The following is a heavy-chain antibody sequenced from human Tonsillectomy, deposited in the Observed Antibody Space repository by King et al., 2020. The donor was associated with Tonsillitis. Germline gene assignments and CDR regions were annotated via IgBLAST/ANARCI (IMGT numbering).Heavy chain of an antibody. V-gene: IGHV4-61*01. CDR2: VYYSGST. D-gene: IGHD2-2*01. CDR1: GGSVNSGTCS. J-gene: IGHJ4*02. Sequence: VQLQESGPGLVKPSETLSLTCTVSGGSVNSGTCSWSWIRQPPGKGLEWIGCVYYSGSTKYNPSLKSRVTISSETSKNQFSLSLTSVTAADTAVYYCAGEYLTSSTFAYWGQGTLVAVSS. CDR3: AGEYLTSSTFAY.